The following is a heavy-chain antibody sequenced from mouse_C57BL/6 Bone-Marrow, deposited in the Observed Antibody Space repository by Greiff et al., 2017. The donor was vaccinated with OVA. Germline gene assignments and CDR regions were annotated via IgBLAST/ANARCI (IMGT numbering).Heavy chain of an antibody. CDR3: ARVPFYDGYYDAMDY. CDR2: IYPRSGNT. CDR1: GYTFTSYG. V-gene: IGHV1-81*01. D-gene: IGHD2-3*01. Sequence: QVQLQQSGAELARPGASVKLSCKASGYTFTSYGISWVKQRTGQGLEWIGEIYPRSGNTYYNEKFKGKATLTADKSSSTAYMELRSLTSEDSAVYFCARVPFYDGYYDAMDYWGQGTSVTVSS. J-gene: IGHJ4*01.